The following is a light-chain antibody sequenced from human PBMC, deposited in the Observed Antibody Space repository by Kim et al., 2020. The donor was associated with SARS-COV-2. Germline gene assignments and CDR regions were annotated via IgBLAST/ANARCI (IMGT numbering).Light chain of an antibody. V-gene: IGLV3-21*03. Sequence: GKPGRKSRGGNRSGSKSVHWYQQMPAQAHVLVLSHDSDRPSGVPERCSGSNSGNTANLTINRVETEDEADYYCQVWDSSSDHRVVFGGGTQLTVL. J-gene: IGLJ2*01. CDR1: RSGSKS. CDR2: HDS. CDR3: QVWDSSSDHRVV.